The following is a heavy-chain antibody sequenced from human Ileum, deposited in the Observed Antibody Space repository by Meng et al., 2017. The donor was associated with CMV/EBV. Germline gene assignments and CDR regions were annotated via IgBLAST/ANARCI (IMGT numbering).Heavy chain of an antibody. D-gene: IGHD3-10*01. CDR1: GVSISNYY. J-gene: IGHJ4*02. V-gene: IGHV4-4*07. Sequence: QGQRLEAGPRLVKPSGPLSRTCTVSGVSISNYYWTWIRQSAVKGLEFIGRVHFTGGIDYNPSLMSRVTMSVDTSRNQLSLNVKSVTAADTAVYYCARAAARGVPVDYWGQGILVTVSS. CDR2: VHFTGGI. CDR3: ARAAARGVPVDY.